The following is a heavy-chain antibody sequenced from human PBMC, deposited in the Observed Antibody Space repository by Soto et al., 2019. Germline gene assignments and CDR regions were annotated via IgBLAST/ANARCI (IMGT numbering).Heavy chain of an antibody. CDR3: ARDSGSSYGPIDY. CDR2: ISSSSSTI. V-gene: IGHV3-48*02. Sequence: EVQLVESGGGLVQPGGSLRLSCAASGFTFSSYSMNWVRQAPGKGLEWFSYISSSSSTIYYADSVKGRFTISRDNAKNSRYLQMNSLRDEDTAVYYCARDSGSSYGPIDYWGQGTPVTVSS. CDR1: GFTFSSYS. J-gene: IGHJ4*02. D-gene: IGHD5-18*01.